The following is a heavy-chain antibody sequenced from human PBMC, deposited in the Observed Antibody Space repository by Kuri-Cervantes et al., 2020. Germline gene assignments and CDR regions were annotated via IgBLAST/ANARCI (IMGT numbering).Heavy chain of an antibody. Sequence: SETLSLTCTVSGGSISSYYWSWIRQPPGKGLEWIGYIYYSGSTNYNSSLKSRVTISVDTSKNQFSLKLSSVTAADTAVYYCARSLRLRRVAGTSLVFGRRGQGAMVTVSS. CDR2: IYYSGST. D-gene: IGHD6-19*01. CDR3: ARSLRLRRVAGTSLVFGR. V-gene: IGHV4-59*13. J-gene: IGHJ3*01. CDR1: GGSISSYY.